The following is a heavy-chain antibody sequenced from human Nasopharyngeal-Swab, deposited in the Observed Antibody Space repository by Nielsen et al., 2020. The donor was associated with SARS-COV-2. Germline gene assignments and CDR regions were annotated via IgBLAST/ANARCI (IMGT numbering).Heavy chain of an antibody. J-gene: IGHJ4*02. D-gene: IGHD3-3*02. Sequence: VRQAPGKGLEWVANTKQDGSEKYYVDSVEGRFTISRDNAKNSLYLQMNSLRAEDTAVYYCARVGSIFGVVMGENFDYWGQGTLVTVSS. CDR2: TKQDGSEK. V-gene: IGHV3-7*01. CDR3: ARVGSIFGVVMGENFDY.